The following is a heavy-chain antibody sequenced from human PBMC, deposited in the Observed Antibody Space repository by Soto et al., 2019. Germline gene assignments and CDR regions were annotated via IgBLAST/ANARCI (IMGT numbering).Heavy chain of an antibody. Sequence: ASVKVSCKASGYTFTSDGISWVRQAPGQALAWMGWISAYNGNTNYAQKLQGRVTMTTDTSTSTAYMELRSLRSDDTAVYYCARLVTRRLPHDYWGQGTLVTDSS. CDR1: GYTFTSDG. V-gene: IGHV1-18*01. CDR3: ARLVTRRLPHDY. CDR2: ISAYNGNT. D-gene: IGHD2-21*02. J-gene: IGHJ4*02.